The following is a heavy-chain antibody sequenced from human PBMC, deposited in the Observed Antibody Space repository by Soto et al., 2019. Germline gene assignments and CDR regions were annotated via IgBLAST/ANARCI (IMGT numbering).Heavy chain of an antibody. Sequence: QVQLVESGGGVAQPGTSLRLSCAASGFTLSSYGMHWIRQAPGKGLEWVAVISNDGSDTNYADSVKGRFTVSRDNSKNTVYLQMNNLGAEDSALCHCAKEGHPSGSGTYLCWFDSWGQGTLVTVSP. V-gene: IGHV3-30*18. D-gene: IGHD3-10*01. CDR3: AKEGHPSGSGTYLCWFDS. J-gene: IGHJ5*01. CDR1: GFTLSSYG. CDR2: ISNDGSDT.